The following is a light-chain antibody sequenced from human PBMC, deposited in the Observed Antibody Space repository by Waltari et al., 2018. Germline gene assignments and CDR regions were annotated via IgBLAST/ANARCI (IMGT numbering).Light chain of an antibody. CDR2: GKN. V-gene: IGLV3-19*01. J-gene: IGLJ2*01. CDR1: SLRDHY. CDR3: NSRDSSGNHVV. Sequence: SSELTQDPAVSVALGQTVRITCQGDSLRDHYASCYQPKPGQAPVLVIYGKNNRPSGIPDRFSGSSSRNTASLTITGAQAEDEADYYCNSRDSSGNHVVFGGGTKLTVL.